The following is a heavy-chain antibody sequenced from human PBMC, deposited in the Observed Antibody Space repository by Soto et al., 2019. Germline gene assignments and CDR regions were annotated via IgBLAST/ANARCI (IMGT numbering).Heavy chain of an antibody. Sequence: PGGSLRLSCAASGFTFSSYWMHWVRQAPGKGLVWVSRINSDGSSTSYADSVKGRFTISRDNAKNTLYLQMNSLRAEDTAVYYCATLTPDIVVVPAAREFDYWGQGTLVTVSS. CDR3: ATLTPDIVVVPAAREFDY. D-gene: IGHD2-2*01. V-gene: IGHV3-74*01. J-gene: IGHJ4*02. CDR1: GFTFSSYW. CDR2: INSDGSST.